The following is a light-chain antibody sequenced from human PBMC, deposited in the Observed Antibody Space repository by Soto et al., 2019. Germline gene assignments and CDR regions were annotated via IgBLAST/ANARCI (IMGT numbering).Light chain of an antibody. CDR1: SSDVGGYNY. V-gene: IGLV2-14*01. CDR2: EVT. Sequence: QSVLTQPASVSGSPGQSITISCTGSSSDVGGYNYVSWYQQHPGKAPKLMIFEVTDRPSGVSNRFSGSKSGNTASLTISGLQAEDEADYYCNSYTSRSTYVFGTGTKLNVL. CDR3: NSYTSRSTYV. J-gene: IGLJ1*01.